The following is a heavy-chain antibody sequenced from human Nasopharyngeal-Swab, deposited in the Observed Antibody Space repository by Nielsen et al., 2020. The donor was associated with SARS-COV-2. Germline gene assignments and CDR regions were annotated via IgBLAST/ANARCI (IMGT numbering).Heavy chain of an antibody. CDR1: GFSLSTSGMC. CDR3: ALLYDSSGYYSY. J-gene: IGHJ4*02. Sequence: SGPTLAKPTQTLTLTCTFSGFSLSTSGMCVSWIRQPPGKALEWLALIDWDDDKYYSTSLKTRLTISKDTSKNQVVLTMTNMDPVDTATYYCALLYDSSGYYSYWGQGTLVTVSS. V-gene: IGHV2-70*01. D-gene: IGHD3-22*01. CDR2: IDWDDDK.